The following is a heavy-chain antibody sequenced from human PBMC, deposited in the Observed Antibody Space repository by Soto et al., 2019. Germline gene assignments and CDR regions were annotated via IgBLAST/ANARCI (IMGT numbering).Heavy chain of an antibody. J-gene: IGHJ4*02. CDR2: IRGSGTTI. D-gene: IGHD3-10*01. CDR3: ASDPYYYASDY. CDR1: GFTFSDHY. V-gene: IGHV3-11*01. Sequence: QVQLVESGGGLVKPGGSLRLSCAASGFTFSDHYMTWIRQAPGKGLEWVSYIRGSGTTIYYTDSVKGRVTVSRDNAKNSVYLQINSLRAEDTAVYYCASDPYYYASDYWGQGTLVTVSS.